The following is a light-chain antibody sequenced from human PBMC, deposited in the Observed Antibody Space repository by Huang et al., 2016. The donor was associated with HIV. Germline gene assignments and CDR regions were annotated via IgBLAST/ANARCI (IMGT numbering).Light chain of an antibody. V-gene: IGKV3-20*01. Sequence: EIVLTQSPGTLSLSPGESATLSCRASQNSNSAYLAWYQQKPGQAPSLLIYGASNRATGVPDRFSGSGSGTDFTLTINRLEPDDFAVFYCQQYDTSPLTFGQGTRLEIK. CDR1: QNSNSAY. J-gene: IGKJ5*01. CDR2: GAS. CDR3: QQYDTSPLT.